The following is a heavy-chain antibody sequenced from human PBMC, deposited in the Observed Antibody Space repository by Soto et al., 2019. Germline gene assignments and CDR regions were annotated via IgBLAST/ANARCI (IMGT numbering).Heavy chain of an antibody. V-gene: IGHV1-3*01. CDR2: INAGNGNT. Sequence: ASVKVSCKASGYTFTSYAMHWVRQAPGQRLECMGWINAGNGNTKYSQKFQGRVTITRDTSASTAYMELNSLRAEDTAVYYCARRWGYDAFDIWGQGTMVTVSS. CDR1: GYTFTSYA. CDR3: ARRWGYDAFDI. J-gene: IGHJ3*02. D-gene: IGHD3-16*01.